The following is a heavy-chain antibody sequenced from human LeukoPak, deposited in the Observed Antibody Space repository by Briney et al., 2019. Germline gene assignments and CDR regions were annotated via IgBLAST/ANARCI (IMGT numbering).Heavy chain of an antibody. D-gene: IGHD3-10*01. CDR1: GYTFTSYC. CDR2: INPSGGST. V-gene: IGHV1-46*01. Sequence: GASVKVSCKASGYTFTSYCMHWVRQAPGQGLEWMGIINPSGGSTSYAQKFQGRVTMTRDMSTSTVYMELSSLRSEDTAVYYCARDQSYYYGSGTSPLDYWGQGTLVTVSS. J-gene: IGHJ4*02. CDR3: ARDQSYYYGSGTSPLDY.